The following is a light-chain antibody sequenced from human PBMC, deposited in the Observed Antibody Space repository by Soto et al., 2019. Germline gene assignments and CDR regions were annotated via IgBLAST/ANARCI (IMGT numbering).Light chain of an antibody. CDR3: QQFGSSIPHT. CDR2: GAS. CDR1: QVIGSRY. J-gene: IGKJ2*01. V-gene: IGKV3-20*01. Sequence: EIVMTQSPGTLSLSPGERATISCRASQVIGSRYLAWYHQKSGQAPRLLIYGASSRATGIPARFSGSRSGTDFTLTISRLEPEDFGVYYCQQFGSSIPHTFGQGTKLEIK.